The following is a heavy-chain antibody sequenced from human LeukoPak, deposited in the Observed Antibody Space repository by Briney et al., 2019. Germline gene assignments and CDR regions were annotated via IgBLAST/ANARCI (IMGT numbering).Heavy chain of an antibody. CDR1: GFTFSYFW. Sequence: GGSLRLSCVASGFTFSYFWMSWVRQAPGKGLEWVANINLDGSERHYVDSVKGRSTISRDNARKSLYLKMNSLRDEDTAVYYCARGEGSYPPDCWGQGTLVTVSS. D-gene: IGHD3-16*02. V-gene: IGHV3-7*05. CDR2: INLDGSER. J-gene: IGHJ4*02. CDR3: ARGEGSYPPDC.